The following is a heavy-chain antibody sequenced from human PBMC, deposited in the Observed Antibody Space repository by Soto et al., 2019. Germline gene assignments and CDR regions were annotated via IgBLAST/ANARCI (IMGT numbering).Heavy chain of an antibody. CDR1: GFTFTSSA. CDR3: AAVDYTTDFDY. D-gene: IGHD4-4*01. J-gene: IGHJ4*02. Sequence: QMPLVQSGPEVKKPGTSVKVSCKASGFTFTSSAMQWVRQARGQRLEWIGWIVVGSGNTNYAQKFQERVTITRDISTSTAEIELSSLRSEDTAVYYRAAVDYTTDFDYWGQGTLVTVSS. V-gene: IGHV1-58*02. CDR2: IVVGSGNT.